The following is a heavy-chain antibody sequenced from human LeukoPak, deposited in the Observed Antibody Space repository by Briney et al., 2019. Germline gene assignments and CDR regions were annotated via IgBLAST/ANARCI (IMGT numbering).Heavy chain of an antibody. D-gene: IGHD3-22*01. Sequence: GGSLRLSCAASGFTFSGYWMSWVRQAPGKGLEWVANINLDGSVRHYVDSARGRFTISRGNAKNSLYLQMNSLRAEDTALYYCATSDDSSGSDWGQGTLVTVSS. CDR1: GFTFSGYW. J-gene: IGHJ4*02. V-gene: IGHV3-7*01. CDR3: ATSDDSSGSD. CDR2: INLDGSVR.